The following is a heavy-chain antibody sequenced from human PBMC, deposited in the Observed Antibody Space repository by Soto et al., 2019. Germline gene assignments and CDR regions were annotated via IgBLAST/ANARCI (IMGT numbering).Heavy chain of an antibody. D-gene: IGHD6-6*01. V-gene: IGHV6-1*01. CDR1: GDSVSSNSAA. CDR3: ARVDLRRSSLFWFDP. Sequence: SETLSLTCVISGDSVSSNSAAWNWIRQSPSRGLEWLGRTYYRSKWYDDYAVSVRSRITINPDTSKNQFSLQLNSVSPEDTAVYYCARVDLRRSSLFWFDPWGQGTQVTVSS. CDR2: TYYRSKWYD. J-gene: IGHJ5*02.